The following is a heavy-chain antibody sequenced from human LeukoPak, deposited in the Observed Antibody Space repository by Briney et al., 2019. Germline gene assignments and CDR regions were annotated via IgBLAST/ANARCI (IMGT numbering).Heavy chain of an antibody. V-gene: IGHV3-43D*03. CDR1: GFSFDDYA. CDR3: ARAGSGRSPDWFDP. J-gene: IGHJ5*02. Sequence: PGGSLRLSCAASGFSFDDYAMHWVRQAPGKGLEWVSLINWDGGSTYYADSVKGRFTISRDNAKNSLYLQMNSLRAEDTAVYYCARAGSGRSPDWFDPWGQGTLVTVSS. D-gene: IGHD1-26*01. CDR2: INWDGGST.